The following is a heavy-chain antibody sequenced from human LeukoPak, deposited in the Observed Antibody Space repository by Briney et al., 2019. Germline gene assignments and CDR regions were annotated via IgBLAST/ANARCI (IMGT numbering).Heavy chain of an antibody. CDR1: GFTFSSYN. V-gene: IGHV3-21*01. J-gene: IGHJ6*02. Sequence: GGSLRLSCAASGFTFSSYNMNWVRQAPGKGLEWVSSISSSSSYIYYADSVKGRFTISRDNAKNSLYLQMNSLRAEDTAVYYCARDLDGSGGTLYYDIDVWGQGTTVTVSS. D-gene: IGHD2-15*01. CDR2: ISSSSSYI. CDR3: ARDLDGSGGTLYYDIDV.